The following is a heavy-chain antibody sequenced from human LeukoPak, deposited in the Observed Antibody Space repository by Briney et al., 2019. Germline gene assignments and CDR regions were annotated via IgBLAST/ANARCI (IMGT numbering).Heavy chain of an antibody. V-gene: IGHV3-11*01. Sequence: GGSLRLSCAASGFTFSDYCMSWIRQAPGKGLEWVSYISSRGSSIYYADSVKGRFTISRDSAKNSLYLQMNSLRAEDTAVYYCAREDTPYYYDSSGYYGYWGQGTLVTVSS. CDR3: AREDTPYYYDSSGYYGY. CDR1: GFTFSDYC. J-gene: IGHJ4*02. D-gene: IGHD3-22*01. CDR2: ISSRGSSI.